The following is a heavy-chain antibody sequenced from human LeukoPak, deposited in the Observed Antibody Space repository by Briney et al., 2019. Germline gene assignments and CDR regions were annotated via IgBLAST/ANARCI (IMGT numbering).Heavy chain of an antibody. Sequence: SETLSLICTVSGGSIIHYYWSWIRQPPGKELEWIGYVYYDGGTNYNPSLKSRVTISLDTSKNQFSLDLNSVTAADTAVYYCATGRYYYGSEYWGQGTLVTVSS. D-gene: IGHD3-10*01. V-gene: IGHV4-59*01. J-gene: IGHJ4*02. CDR1: GGSIIHYY. CDR2: VYYDGGT. CDR3: ATGRYYYGSEY.